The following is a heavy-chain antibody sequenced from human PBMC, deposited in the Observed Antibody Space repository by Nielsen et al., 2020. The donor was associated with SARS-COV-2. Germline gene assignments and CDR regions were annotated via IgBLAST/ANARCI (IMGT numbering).Heavy chain of an antibody. D-gene: IGHD1-26*01. CDR2: ISASSTYT. CDR3: ARMIPFSGTLQSGFDI. V-gene: IGHV3-11*03. J-gene: IGHJ3*02. Sequence: GESLKISCVASGFTFSDSYMTWVRQAPGKGLEWVSFISASSTYTNYGDSMKGRFTISRDNAKNSVFLQMDSLRAEDTAVYYCARMIPFSGTLQSGFDIWGQGTMVTVS. CDR1: GFTFSDSY.